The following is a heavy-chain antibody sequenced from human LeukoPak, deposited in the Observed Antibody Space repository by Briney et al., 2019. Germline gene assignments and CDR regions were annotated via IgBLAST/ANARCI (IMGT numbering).Heavy chain of an antibody. CDR2: ISGSGGST. D-gene: IGHD1-26*01. CDR1: GLTFSSYA. Sequence: GGSLRLSCAAFGLTFSSYAMTWVRQAPGKGLEWVSVISGSGGSTYYADSVKGRFTISRDNSKNTLYLQMNSLRAEDTAVYYCAKDRGGSYWTFDYWGQGTLVTVSS. J-gene: IGHJ4*02. V-gene: IGHV3-23*01. CDR3: AKDRGGSYWTFDY.